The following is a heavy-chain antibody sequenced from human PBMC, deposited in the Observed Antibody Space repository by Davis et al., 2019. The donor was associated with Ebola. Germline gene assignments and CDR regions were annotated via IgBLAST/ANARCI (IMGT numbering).Heavy chain of an antibody. CDR2: IYSGGST. CDR1: GFTVSSNY. CDR3: ARKMTTVTYFDY. V-gene: IGHV3-53*01. D-gene: IGHD4-17*01. J-gene: IGHJ4*02. Sequence: GESLKISCAASGFTVSSNYMSWVRQAPGKGLEWVSVIYSGGSTYYADSVKGRFTISRDNSKNTLYLQINSLRAEDTAVYYCARKMTTVTYFDYWGQGTLVTVSS.